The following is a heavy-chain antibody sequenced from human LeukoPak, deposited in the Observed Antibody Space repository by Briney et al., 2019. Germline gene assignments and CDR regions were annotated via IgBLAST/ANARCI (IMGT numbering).Heavy chain of an antibody. J-gene: IGHJ3*02. CDR3: AREGGSRGNTGFDI. CDR1: GFNLNDQY. CDR2: SRNRANSHST. V-gene: IGHV3-72*01. D-gene: IGHD2-15*01. Sequence: GGSLTLSCAASGFNLNDQYMDWVRQAPGKGLEWIGRSRNRANSHSTEYAASVKGRFSISRDDSGNLMYLQMSSLKTEDTAVYFCAREGGSRGNTGFDIWGQGTEVTVSS.